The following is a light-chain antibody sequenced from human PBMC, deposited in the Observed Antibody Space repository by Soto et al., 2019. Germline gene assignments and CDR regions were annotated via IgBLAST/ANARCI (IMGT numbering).Light chain of an antibody. CDR3: AAWDDSRSGWV. J-gene: IGLJ3*02. CDR2: RNN. Sequence: QSVLTQPPSASGTPGQRVTISCSGSSSNIGSNYVYWYQQLPGTAPKLLIYRNNQRPSGVPDRFSGSKSGTSASLAISGLRSEDEDDYYCAAWDDSRSGWVFVGGTKVTVL. V-gene: IGLV1-47*01. CDR1: SSNIGSNY.